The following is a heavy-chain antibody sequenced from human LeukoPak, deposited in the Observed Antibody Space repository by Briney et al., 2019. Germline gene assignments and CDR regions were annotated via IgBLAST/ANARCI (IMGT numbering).Heavy chain of an antibody. CDR3: AKAGPMKLQHYFDY. V-gene: IGHV3-30*02. J-gene: IGHJ4*02. CDR2: MRYDGSNR. D-gene: IGHD3-22*01. Sequence: GGSLRLSCAASGITLSSYGMHWVRQAPGKGLEWVAFMRYDGSNRYYTDSAKARFTIYRDSSKNTLYLQMNSLRAEDTAVYYCAKAGPMKLQHYFDYWGQGTLVTVSS. CDR1: GITLSSYG.